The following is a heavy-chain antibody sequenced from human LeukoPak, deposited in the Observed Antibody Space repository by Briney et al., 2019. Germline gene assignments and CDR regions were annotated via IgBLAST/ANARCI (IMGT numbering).Heavy chain of an antibody. CDR3: ARVRDYYDSSGYYLGGGVSYYFDY. J-gene: IGHJ4*02. D-gene: IGHD3-22*01. CDR2: IYYSGYT. Sequence: SETLSLTCTVSGGSISSYYWSWIRQPPGKGLEWIGYIYYSGYTNYNPSLKSRVTISVDTSKNQFSLKLSSVTAADTAVYYCARVRDYYDSSGYYLGGGVSYYFDYWGQGTLVTVSS. CDR1: GGSISSYY. V-gene: IGHV4-59*08.